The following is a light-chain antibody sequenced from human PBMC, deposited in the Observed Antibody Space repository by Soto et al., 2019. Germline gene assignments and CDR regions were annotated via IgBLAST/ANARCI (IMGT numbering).Light chain of an antibody. CDR2: DAS. Sequence: EIVLTQSPGTLSLSPGERATLSCRASQSVSSYMAWYKQRPGQAPRLLIYDASNRATGIPARFSGVGSGTDFTLTISSLEPEDFAVYYCQQRSNWPITFGQGTRLEIK. J-gene: IGKJ5*01. CDR1: QSVSSY. CDR3: QQRSNWPIT. V-gene: IGKV3-11*01.